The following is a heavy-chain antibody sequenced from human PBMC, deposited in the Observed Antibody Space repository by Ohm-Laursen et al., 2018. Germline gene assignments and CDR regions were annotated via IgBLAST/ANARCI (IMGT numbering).Heavy chain of an antibody. Sequence: SLRLSCAASGFTFSSYAMGWVRQAPGKGLEWVSAISGSGGSTYYADSVEGRFTISRDNSKNTLYLQMNSLRAEDTAVYHCARDPVRGLTDYWGQGTLVTVSS. D-gene: IGHD3-16*01. J-gene: IGHJ4*02. CDR3: ARDPVRGLTDY. V-gene: IGHV3-23*01. CDR1: GFTFSSYA. CDR2: ISGSGGST.